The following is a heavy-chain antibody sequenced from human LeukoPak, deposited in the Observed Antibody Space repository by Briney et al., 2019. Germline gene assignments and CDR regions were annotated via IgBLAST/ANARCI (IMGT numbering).Heavy chain of an antibody. V-gene: IGHV5-51*01. Sequence: TPGESLKISCKGSGYSFTSYWIGWVRQMPGKGLEWMGIIYPGDSDTRYSPSFQGQVTISADKSISTAYLQWSSLKASDTAMYYCATSYSSGWYEYYFDYWGQGTLVTVSS. CDR1: GYSFTSYW. CDR2: IYPGDSDT. D-gene: IGHD6-13*01. CDR3: ATSYSSGWYEYYFDY. J-gene: IGHJ4*02.